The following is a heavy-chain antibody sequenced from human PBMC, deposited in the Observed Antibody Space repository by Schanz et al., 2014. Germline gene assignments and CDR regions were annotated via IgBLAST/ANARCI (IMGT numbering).Heavy chain of an antibody. V-gene: IGHV1-69*09. CDR3: AREVGLYDRGWFDP. D-gene: IGHD3-22*01. CDR2: IVPIAGIT. Sequence: VQSVHSGAEVKKPGSSVKVSCKASGGTFSSFGINWVRQAPGQGLEWMGRIVPIAGITNYAQRFQGRVTITADKSSDTAYMELSSLRSEDTAVYYCAREVGLYDRGWFDPWGQGTLVTVSS. CDR1: GGTFSSFG. J-gene: IGHJ5*02.